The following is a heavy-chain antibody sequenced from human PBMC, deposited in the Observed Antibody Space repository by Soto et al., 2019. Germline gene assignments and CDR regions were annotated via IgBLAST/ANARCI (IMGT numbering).Heavy chain of an antibody. V-gene: IGHV1-18*01. CDR1: GYTFTSYG. CDR3: ARDSDCGGGCYHLFDY. J-gene: IGHJ4*02. Sequence: ASVKVSCKASGYTFTSYGISWVRQAPGQGLEWMGWISAYNGNTNYAQKLQGRVTMTTDTSTSTAYMELRSLRSDDTAVYYCARDSDCGGGCYHLFDYWGQGTLVTVSS. CDR2: ISAYNGNT. D-gene: IGHD2-21*01.